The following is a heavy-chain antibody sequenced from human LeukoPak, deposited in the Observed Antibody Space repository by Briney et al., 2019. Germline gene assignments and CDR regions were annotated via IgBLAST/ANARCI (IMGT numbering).Heavy chain of an antibody. CDR3: ARELSSGYYTPFDY. D-gene: IGHD3-22*01. V-gene: IGHV1-46*01. J-gene: IGHJ4*02. CDR2: INTSVGST. CDR1: GYTFTSYY. Sequence: ASGKVSCKPAGYTFTSYYMHRVRHAPGQVLEWMGIINTSVGSTRYAHKFQGRVSMTRDMSTSTVYMELSSRRSEDTAVYYCARELSSGYYTPFDYWGQGTMVTVSS.